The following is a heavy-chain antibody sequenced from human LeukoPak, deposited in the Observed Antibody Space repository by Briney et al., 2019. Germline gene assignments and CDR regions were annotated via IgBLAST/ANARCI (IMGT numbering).Heavy chain of an antibody. CDR2: ISSSSSII. CDR1: GFTFSGYS. Sequence: GGSLRLSCVFSGFTFSGYSMTWVRQTPGEGLEWLSYISSSSSIIHYADSVKGRFTISRDNAKNSLYLQMNSLRDEDTAVYYCTRESSYAFDIWGQGTMVSVSS. D-gene: IGHD3-10*01. V-gene: IGHV3-48*02. CDR3: TRESSYAFDI. J-gene: IGHJ3*02.